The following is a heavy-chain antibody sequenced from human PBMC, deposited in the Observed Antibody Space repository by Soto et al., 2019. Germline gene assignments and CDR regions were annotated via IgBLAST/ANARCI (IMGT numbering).Heavy chain of an antibody. CDR3: ARRPKVYYYGMDV. V-gene: IGHV3-48*03. Sequence: EVHLVQSGGGLVQPGGSLRLSCAASGFTFSSYEMHWVHQAPGKGLEWLSYITSSGSIIYYAGSVKGRFTISRDSANNSLYLQMNSLRAEDTAVYYCARRPKVYYYGMDVWGQGTTVTVSS. CDR1: GFTFSSYE. CDR2: ITSSGSII. J-gene: IGHJ6*02.